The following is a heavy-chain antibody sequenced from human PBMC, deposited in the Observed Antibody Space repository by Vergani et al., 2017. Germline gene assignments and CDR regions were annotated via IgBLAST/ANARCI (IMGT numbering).Heavy chain of an antibody. CDR2: IIPILGIA. CDR1: GGTFSSYA. J-gene: IGHJ6*02. D-gene: IGHD6-13*01. V-gene: IGHV1-69*04. CDR3: ARDGQSSSWPAYYYYYYGMDV. Sequence: QVQLVQSGAEVKKPGSSVKVSCKASGGTFSSYAISWVRQAPGQGLEWMGRIIPILGIANYAQKFQGRVTITADKSTSTAYMELSSLRSEDTAVYYCARDGQSSSWPAYYYYYYGMDVWGQGTTVTVSS.